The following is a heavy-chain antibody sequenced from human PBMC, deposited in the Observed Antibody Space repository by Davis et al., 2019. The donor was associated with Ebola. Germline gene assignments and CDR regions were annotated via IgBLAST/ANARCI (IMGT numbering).Heavy chain of an antibody. D-gene: IGHD1-1*01. V-gene: IGHV1-18*04. J-gene: IGHJ4*02. CDR2: INPHNGNT. Sequence: ASVKVSCKASAYTFTSYGITWLRQAPGQGLEWMGWINPHNGNTNYAQNVQGRVIMTSDTATTPAYMEVGSLRSDDTAVYYCARAQFPTTSDHWGQGTLVTVSS. CDR3: ARAQFPTTSDH. CDR1: AYTFTSYG.